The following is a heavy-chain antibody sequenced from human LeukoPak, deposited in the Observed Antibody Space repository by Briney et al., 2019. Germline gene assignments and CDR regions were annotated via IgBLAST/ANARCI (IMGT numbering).Heavy chain of an antibody. CDR2: ITSFTGNI. D-gene: IGHD3-9*01. CDR1: GFTFSNFA. CDR3: AKYLQPTGSPYALDF. J-gene: IGHJ3*01. V-gene: IGHV3-23*01. Sequence: GGSLRLSCAASGFTFSNFAMGWVRQAPGKGLEWFSSITSFTGNIYYGDSVRGRFAISRDNSRNTLYLQMSSLRAEDTALYYCAKYLQPTGSPYALDFWGQGTMVTVSS.